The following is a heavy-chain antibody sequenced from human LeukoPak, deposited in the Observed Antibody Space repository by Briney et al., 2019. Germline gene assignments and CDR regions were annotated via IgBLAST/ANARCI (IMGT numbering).Heavy chain of an antibody. J-gene: IGHJ3*02. D-gene: IGHD2-2*02. CDR1: GFTFSSYS. CDR3: AKELGYCSSTSCYTGAFDI. CDR2: ISSSSSYI. V-gene: IGHV3-21*04. Sequence: PGGSLRLSCAASGFTFSSYSMNWVRQAPGKGLEWVSSISSSSSYIYYADSVKGRFTISRDNSKNTLYLQMNSLRAEDTAVYYCAKELGYCSSTSCYTGAFDIWGQGTMVTVSS.